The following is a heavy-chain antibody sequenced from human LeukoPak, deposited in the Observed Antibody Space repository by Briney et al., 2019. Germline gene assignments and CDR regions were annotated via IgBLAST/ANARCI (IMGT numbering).Heavy chain of an antibody. CDR1: GGSFSGYY. Sequence: SETLSLTCAVYGGSFSGYYWSWIRQPPGKGLGWIGEINHSGSTNYNPSLKSRVTISVDTSKNQFSLKLRSVTAAETAVYYGARGRITIFGVVIMSYFDYWGQGTLVTVSS. CDR3: ARGRITIFGVVIMSYFDY. D-gene: IGHD3-3*01. J-gene: IGHJ4*02. CDR2: INHSGST. V-gene: IGHV4-34*01.